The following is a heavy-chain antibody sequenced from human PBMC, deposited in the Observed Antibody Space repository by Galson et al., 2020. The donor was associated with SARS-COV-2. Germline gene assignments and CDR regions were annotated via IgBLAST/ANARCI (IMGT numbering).Heavy chain of an antibody. D-gene: IGHD5-18*01. V-gene: IGHV1-46*01. Sequence: ASVKVSCKASGYTFTSYYMHWVRQAPGQGLEWMGTIDPSGSTTNYAQKFKGRVTLTRDTSTSTVYMEVSSLRSEDTAVYYCTRTRRYGYGHSGDAFDIWGHGTMVTVSS. J-gene: IGHJ3*02. CDR2: IDPSGSTT. CDR1: GYTFTSYY. CDR3: TRTRRYGYGHSGDAFDI.